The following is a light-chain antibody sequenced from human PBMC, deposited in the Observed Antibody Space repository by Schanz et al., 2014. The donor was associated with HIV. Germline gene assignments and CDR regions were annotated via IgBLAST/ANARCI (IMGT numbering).Light chain of an antibody. V-gene: IGLV1-51*01. CDR2: GTH. CDR3: GTWDTRLSAGV. J-gene: IGLJ2*01. CDR1: ALNIGRNS. Sequence: QSVLTQPPSVSAAPGQRVTISCSGSALNIGRNSVSWYQQFPGTAPKLLIYGTHDRLSEIPDRFSGSKTGTSATLGITGLQTGDEADYYCGTWDTRLSAGVFGGGTKVTVL.